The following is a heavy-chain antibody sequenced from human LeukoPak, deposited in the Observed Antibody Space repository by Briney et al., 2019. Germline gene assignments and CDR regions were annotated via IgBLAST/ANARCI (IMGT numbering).Heavy chain of an antibody. D-gene: IGHD3-3*01. Sequence: GGSLRLSCAASGSTFSSYWMSWVRQAPGKGLEWVANIKQDGSEKYYVDSVKGRFTISRDNAKNSLYLQMNSLRAEDTAVYYCARGHYYDFSWGAFDIWGQGTMVTVSS. CDR2: IKQDGSEK. J-gene: IGHJ3*02. CDR1: GSTFSSYW. CDR3: ARGHYYDFSWGAFDI. V-gene: IGHV3-7*01.